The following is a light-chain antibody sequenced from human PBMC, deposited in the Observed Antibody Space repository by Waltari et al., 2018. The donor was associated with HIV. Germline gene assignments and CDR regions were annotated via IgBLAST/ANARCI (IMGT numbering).Light chain of an antibody. CDR1: PSVLYSSNNKNY. J-gene: IGKJ4*01. CDR2: VAS. V-gene: IGKV4-1*01. CDR3: QQYYSTPLT. Sequence: DIVMTQSPDSLAGSLGDKAPINCKSSPSVLYSSNNKNYLAWYQQKPGQPHKLHIYVASTRESGVPDRFSGSGSGTDFTLTISSLQAEDVAVYYCQQYYSTPLTFGGGTKVEIK.